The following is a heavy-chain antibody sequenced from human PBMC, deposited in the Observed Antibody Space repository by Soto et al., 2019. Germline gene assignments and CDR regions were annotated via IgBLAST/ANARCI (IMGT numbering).Heavy chain of an antibody. D-gene: IGHD2-21*02. CDR2: ISDSGGST. V-gene: IGHV3-23*01. CDR1: GFSFSSYG. J-gene: IGHJ4*02. Sequence: EVQLLESGGGLVQPGGSLRLSCAASGFSFSSYGMSWVRQAPGKGLEWVSTISDSGGSTYYADSVKGRFTISRDNSKNTLYLQMNSRRAEDTAVFYCDGVFYWGDYWGRGTLVTVSS. CDR3: DGVFYWGDY.